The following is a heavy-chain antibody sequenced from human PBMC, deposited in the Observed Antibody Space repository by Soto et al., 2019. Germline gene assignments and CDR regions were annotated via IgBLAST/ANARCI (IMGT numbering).Heavy chain of an antibody. Sequence: QVQLVQSGAEVKRPGASVKVSCKAPGDTFTSYYLNWVRQAPGQGLEWMGVINPHGGSTKYAQKFQGRIPMTKETARSTVYMELSSLRSDDTAIYYCARSSGGNFGIIIEGSNWFDPWGQGTLVTVSS. J-gene: IGHJ5*02. CDR3: ARSSGGNFGIIIEGSNWFDP. CDR2: INPHGGST. D-gene: IGHD3-3*01. V-gene: IGHV1-46*01. CDR1: GDTFTSYY.